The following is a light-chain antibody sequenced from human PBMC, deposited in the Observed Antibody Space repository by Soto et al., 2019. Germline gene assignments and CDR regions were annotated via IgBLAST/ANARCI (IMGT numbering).Light chain of an antibody. Sequence: EIVLTQSPATLSLSPGERATLSCRASQSVSSYLAWYQQKPGQAPRLLIYDASNMATGIPARFSGSGSGTDFTLTIIILEPEDFAVYYSPQRSNWPLFGGGTKVEIK. CDR3: PQRSNWPL. J-gene: IGKJ4*01. CDR2: DAS. V-gene: IGKV3-11*01. CDR1: QSVSSY.